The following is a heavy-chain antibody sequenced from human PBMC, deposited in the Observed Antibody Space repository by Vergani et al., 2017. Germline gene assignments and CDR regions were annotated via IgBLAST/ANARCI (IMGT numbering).Heavy chain of an antibody. CDR3: ARVRIGYCSSTSCYRPNYDYYYDMDV. J-gene: IGHJ6*03. D-gene: IGHD2-2*01. CDR2: INHSGST. Sequence: QVQLQQWGAGLLKPSETLSLTCAVYGGSFSGYYWSWIRQPPGKGLEWIGEINHSGSTNYNPSLKSRVTISVDTSKNQFSLKLSSVTAADTAVYYCARVRIGYCSSTSCYRPNYDYYYDMDVWGKGP. CDR1: GGSFSGYY. V-gene: IGHV4-34*01.